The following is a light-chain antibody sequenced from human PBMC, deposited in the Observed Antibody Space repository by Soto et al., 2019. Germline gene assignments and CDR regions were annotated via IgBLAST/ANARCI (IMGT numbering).Light chain of an antibody. CDR2: STN. CDR3: VLYMGSGISV. CDR1: SGSVSSSYY. V-gene: IGLV8-61*01. Sequence: QAVVTQEPSFSVSPGGTVTLTCGLNSGSVSSSYYPSWYQQTPGQAPRTLIYSTNTRSSGVPDRFSGSTLGNKAALTITGAQADDESDYYCVLYMGSGISVFGGGTQLTVL. J-gene: IGLJ7*01.